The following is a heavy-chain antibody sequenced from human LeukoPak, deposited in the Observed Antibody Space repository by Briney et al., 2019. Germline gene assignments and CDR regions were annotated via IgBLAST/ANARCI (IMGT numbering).Heavy chain of an antibody. V-gene: IGHV1-2*02. CDR2: INPNSGGT. CDR1: GYTFTGYY. J-gene: IGHJ6*02. Sequence: ASVKVSCKASGYTFTGYYMHWGRQAPGQGPEWMGWINPNSGGTNYAQKFQGRVTMTRDTSISTAYMELSRLRSDDTAVYYCARDLNVVRGPWQPKAGYYYGMDVWGQGTTVTVSS. CDR3: ARDLNVVRGPWQPKAGYYYGMDV. D-gene: IGHD3-10*01.